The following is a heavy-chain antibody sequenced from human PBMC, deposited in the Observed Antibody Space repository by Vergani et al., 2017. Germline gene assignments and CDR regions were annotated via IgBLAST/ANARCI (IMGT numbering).Heavy chain of an antibody. CDR2: IYYSGLT. D-gene: IGHD6-19*01. CDR3: ARERPGSGWSPGYFDD. J-gene: IGHJ4*02. Sequence: QLQLQQSGPGLVKPSETLFLTCTVSADSISSGSYYWGWIRQPPGKSLEWIGSIYYSGLTYYNPSLKSRVAIYVDTSKNQFSLKVTSVTAADTAVYFCARERPGSGWSPGYFDDWGQGILVTVSS. V-gene: IGHV4-39*02. CDR1: ADSISSGSYY.